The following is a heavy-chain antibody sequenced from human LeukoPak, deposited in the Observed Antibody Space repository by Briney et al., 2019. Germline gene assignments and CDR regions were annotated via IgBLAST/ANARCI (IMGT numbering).Heavy chain of an antibody. CDR3: AREGYASSGYFWFDY. J-gene: IGHJ4*02. D-gene: IGHD3-22*01. Sequence: GGSLRLSCAASGFTFSSNYMSWVRQAPGKGLEWVSVIYSGGSTYYADSVKGRFTISRDNSKNTLYLQMNSLRAEDTAVYYCAREGYASSGYFWFDYWGQGTLVTVSS. V-gene: IGHV3-66*01. CDR2: IYSGGST. CDR1: GFTFSSNY.